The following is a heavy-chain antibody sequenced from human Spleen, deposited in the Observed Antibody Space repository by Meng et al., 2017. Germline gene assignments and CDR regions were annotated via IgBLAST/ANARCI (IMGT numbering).Heavy chain of an antibody. CDR1: GGTVSSYA. V-gene: IGHV1-69*01. CDR3: AVHYCSGGSCYPDY. J-gene: IGHJ4*02. Sequence: GQRVESGAEVNTPGSPVKVSCKASGGTVSSYAISWVRQAPGQGLEWMGGIIPIFGTANYAQKFQGRVTITADESTSTAYMELSSLRSEDTAVYYCAVHYCSGGSCYPDYWGQGTLVTVSS. CDR2: IIPIFGTA. D-gene: IGHD2-15*01.